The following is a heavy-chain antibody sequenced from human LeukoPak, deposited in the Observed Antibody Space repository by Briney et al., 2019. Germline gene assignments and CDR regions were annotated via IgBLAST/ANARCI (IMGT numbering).Heavy chain of an antibody. CDR3: ARGYYNSSGYLVDY. CDR1: GDSVSSAGPS. J-gene: IGHJ4*02. CDR2: IYHSGSP. Sequence: SETLSLTCAVSGDSVSSAGPSWSWIRQPPGKGLEWIGYIYHSGSPYYSPSLKSRVAISVDRSKNQFSLRLSSVTAADTAVYYCARGYYNSSGYLVDYWGQGALVTVSS. D-gene: IGHD3-22*01. V-gene: IGHV4-30-2*01.